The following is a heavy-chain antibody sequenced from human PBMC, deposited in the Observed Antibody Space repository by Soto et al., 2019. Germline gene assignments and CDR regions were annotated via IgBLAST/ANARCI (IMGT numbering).Heavy chain of an antibody. V-gene: IGHV3-30-3*01. Sequence: GGSLRLSCAASGFTFSSYAMHWVRQAPGKGLEWVAVISYDGSNKYYADSVKGRFTISRDNSKNTLYLQMNSLRAEDTAVYYCARDITRYSSGWYYFDYWGQGTLVTVS. CDR2: ISYDGSNK. CDR3: ARDITRYSSGWYYFDY. CDR1: GFTFSSYA. D-gene: IGHD6-19*01. J-gene: IGHJ4*02.